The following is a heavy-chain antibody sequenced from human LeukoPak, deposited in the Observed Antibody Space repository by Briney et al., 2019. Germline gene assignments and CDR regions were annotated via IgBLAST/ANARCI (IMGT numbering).Heavy chain of an antibody. CDR2: ITGGGDVT. CDR1: GFTYSSYA. D-gene: IGHD3-3*01. V-gene: IGHV3-23*01. CDR3: ARERNGLFDY. Sequence: GGSLRLSCAASGFTYSSYAMSWVRQAPGEGLEWVALITGGGDVTYYADSVKGRFTISRDNPKSMVYLQMGSLRAEDTATYYCARERNGLFDYWGQGTLVTVSS. J-gene: IGHJ4*02.